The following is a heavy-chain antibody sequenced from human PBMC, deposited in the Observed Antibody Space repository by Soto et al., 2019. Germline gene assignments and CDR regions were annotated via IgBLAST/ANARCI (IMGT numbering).Heavy chain of an antibody. J-gene: IGHJ4*02. Sequence: PSETLSLTCAVYGGSFSGYYWSWIRQPPGKGLEWIGEINHSGSTNYNPSLKSRVTISVDTSKNQFSLKLSSVTAADTAVYYCASRDHLGYCSSTSCHHFDYWGQGTLVTVSS. V-gene: IGHV4-34*01. CDR2: INHSGST. D-gene: IGHD2-2*01. CDR1: GGSFSGYY. CDR3: ASRDHLGYCSSTSCHHFDY.